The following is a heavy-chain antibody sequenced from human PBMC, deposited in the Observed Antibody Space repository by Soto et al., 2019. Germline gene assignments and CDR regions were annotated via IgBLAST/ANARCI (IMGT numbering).Heavy chain of an antibody. V-gene: IGHV3-53*01. CDR3: ATYTSLDY. J-gene: IGHJ4*02. CDR2: IYSGGST. Sequence: GGSLRLSCAASGFTVSNNYMSWVRQAPGKGLEWVSLIYSGGSTFYADSVKGRFTISRDNSKNTLFLQMDSLRAEDTAVYFCATYTSLDYWGQGTLVTVSS. D-gene: IGHD2-2*02. CDR1: GFTVSNNY.